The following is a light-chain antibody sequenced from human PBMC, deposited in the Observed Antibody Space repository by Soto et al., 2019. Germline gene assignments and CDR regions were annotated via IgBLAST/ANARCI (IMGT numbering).Light chain of an antibody. CDR3: QQSFITPYT. CDR2: AAS. CDR1: QSISVH. Sequence: DIQMTQSPSSLSASVGDTVTITCRASQSISVHLNWYQQKPGKVPKLLIYAASNLHSGVPSRFSGSGSETDFALTISSLQPEDFETYYCQQSFITPYTFGQGTRLEIK. J-gene: IGKJ2*01. V-gene: IGKV1-39*01.